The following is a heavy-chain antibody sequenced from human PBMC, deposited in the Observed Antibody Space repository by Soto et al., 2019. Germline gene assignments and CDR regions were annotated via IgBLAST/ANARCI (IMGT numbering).Heavy chain of an antibody. CDR1: GYSFTSYW. V-gene: IGHV5-51*01. CDR2: IYPGDSDT. CDR3: ARHRKQQLDKYCYHYDGLDV. D-gene: IGHD6-13*01. J-gene: IGHJ6*02. Sequence: GESLKISWKGSGYSFTSYWIRRVRQMPGKGLEWMGIIYPGDSDTRYSPSFQGQVTISAEKSISTAYLQWSSLKASDTAMYYCARHRKQQLDKYCYHYDGLDVWGQGTTVTVSS.